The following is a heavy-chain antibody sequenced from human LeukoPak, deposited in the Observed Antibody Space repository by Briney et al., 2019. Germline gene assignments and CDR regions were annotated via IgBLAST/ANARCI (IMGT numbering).Heavy chain of an antibody. Sequence: GGSLRLSCAASGFSVTTRYINWVRQAPGKGLEWVSTIYTGGSTSFSDSVKGRFTISRDNSKNTVSLQMNSLRAEDTAVYYCARTFYGSGSLLGDAFDVGGQGTMVTVSS. CDR3: ARTFYGSGSLLGDAFDV. CDR2: IYTGGST. J-gene: IGHJ3*01. CDR1: GFSVTTRY. D-gene: IGHD3-10*01. V-gene: IGHV3-53*01.